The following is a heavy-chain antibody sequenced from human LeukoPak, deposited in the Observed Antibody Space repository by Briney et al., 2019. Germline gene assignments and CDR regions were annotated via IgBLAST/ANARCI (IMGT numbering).Heavy chain of an antibody. CDR3: ARVGGATAVTMYFEY. D-gene: IGHD1-26*01. CDR1: GLTFSGYS. Sequence: GGSLRLSCVVSGLTFSGYSMIWVRHAPGKGREWLSFMTTSGNTIFYAESVKDRFTISRDNAKKSLYLQMNSLRDEDTAVYYCARVGGATAVTMYFEYWGQGTLVTVSS. CDR2: MTTSGNTI. V-gene: IGHV3-48*02. J-gene: IGHJ4*02.